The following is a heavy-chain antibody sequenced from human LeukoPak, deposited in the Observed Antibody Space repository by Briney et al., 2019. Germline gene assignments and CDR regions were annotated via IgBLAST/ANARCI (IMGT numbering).Heavy chain of an antibody. CDR1: GYSFTSYW. J-gene: IGHJ4*02. Sequence: GESLKISCKGSGYSFTSYWIGWVRQMPGKGLGWMGIIYPGDSDTRYSPSFQGQVTISADKSISTAYLQWSSLKASDSAMYYCARMEYYYDSSGYELDYWGQGTLVTVPS. V-gene: IGHV5-51*01. CDR2: IYPGDSDT. CDR3: ARMEYYYDSSGYELDY. D-gene: IGHD3-22*01.